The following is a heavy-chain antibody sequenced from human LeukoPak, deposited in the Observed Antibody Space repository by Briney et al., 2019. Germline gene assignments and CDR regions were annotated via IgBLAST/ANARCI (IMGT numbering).Heavy chain of an antibody. D-gene: IGHD2-21*01. V-gene: IGHV3-74*01. CDR1: GFTFSSYW. Sequence: PGGSLRLSCAASGFTFSSYWMHWVRQAPGKGLVWVSHINSDGSTTTYADSVKGRFTISRDNAKNTLYLQMNSLRAEDTAVYYCARGGDPHYGMDVWGQGTTVTVSS. J-gene: IGHJ6*02. CDR2: INSDGSTT. CDR3: ARGGDPHYGMDV.